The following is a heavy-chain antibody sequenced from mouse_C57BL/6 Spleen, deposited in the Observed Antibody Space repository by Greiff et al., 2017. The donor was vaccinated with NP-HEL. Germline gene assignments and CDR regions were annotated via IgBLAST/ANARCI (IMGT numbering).Heavy chain of an antibody. J-gene: IGHJ4*01. CDR2: IWGGGST. CDR1: GFSLTSYG. Sequence: VKLMESGPGLVAPSQSLSITCTVSGFSLTSYGVDWVRQPPGKGLEWLGVIWGGGSTNYNSALMSRLSISKDNSKSQVFLKMNSLQTDDTAMYYCAKHSSLDYGYDGGAMDYWGQGTSVTVSS. V-gene: IGHV2-9*01. CDR3: AKHSSLDYGYDGGAMDY. D-gene: IGHD2-2*01.